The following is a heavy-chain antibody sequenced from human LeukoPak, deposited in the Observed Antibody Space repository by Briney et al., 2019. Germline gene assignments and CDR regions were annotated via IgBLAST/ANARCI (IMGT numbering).Heavy chain of an antibody. J-gene: IGHJ5*02. Sequence: GGSLRLSCAASGFTFSSYSMNWVRQAPGKGLEWVSYISSSSSTIYYADSVKGRFTISRDNAKNSLYLQMNSLRAEDTAVYYCARDKGWRYSGYDLNNWFDPWGQGTLVTVSS. CDR3: ARDKGWRYSGYDLNNWFDP. D-gene: IGHD5-12*01. CDR2: ISSSSSTI. CDR1: GFTFSSYS. V-gene: IGHV3-48*04.